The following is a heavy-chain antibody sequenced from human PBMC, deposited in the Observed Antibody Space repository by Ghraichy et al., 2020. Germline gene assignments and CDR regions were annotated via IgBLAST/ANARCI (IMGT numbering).Heavy chain of an antibody. CDR3: ARGKGAPFLVPAAIWRLGFDY. J-gene: IGHJ4*02. D-gene: IGHD2-2*02. CDR1: GGSFSGYY. CDR2: INHSGST. Sequence: SETLSLTCAVYGGSFSGYYWSWIRQPPGKGLEWIGEINHSGSTNYNPSLKSRVTISVDTSKNQFSLKLSSVTAADTAVYYCARGKGAPFLVPAAIWRLGFDYWGQGTLVTVSS. V-gene: IGHV4-34*01.